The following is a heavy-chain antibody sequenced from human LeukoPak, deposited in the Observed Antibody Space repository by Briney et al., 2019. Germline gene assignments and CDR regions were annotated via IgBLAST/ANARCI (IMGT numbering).Heavy chain of an antibody. Sequence: GGSLRLSCAASGLAFSSYAMSWVRQAPGKGLEWVSGISGSGGSTYYADSVKGRFTISRDNSNNTLYLQMNSLSAEDTAVYYCAKVPLTWLVRDYYYMDVWGKGTTVTVSS. V-gene: IGHV3-23*01. D-gene: IGHD2-21*01. CDR3: AKVPLTWLVRDYYYMDV. CDR2: ISGSGGST. J-gene: IGHJ6*03. CDR1: GLAFSSYA.